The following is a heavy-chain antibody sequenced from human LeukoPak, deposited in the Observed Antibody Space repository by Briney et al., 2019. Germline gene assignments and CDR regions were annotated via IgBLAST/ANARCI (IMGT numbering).Heavy chain of an antibody. CDR3: ARKVPNDSSGYYYRGQFDP. CDR1: GGTFSSYA. Sequence: VKVSCKASGGTFSSYAISWVRQAPGQGLEWMGGIIPIFGTANYAQKFQGRVTITADKSTSTAYMELSRLRSEDTAVYYCARKVPNDSSGYYYRGQFDPWGQGTLVTVSS. CDR2: IIPIFGTA. V-gene: IGHV1-69*06. D-gene: IGHD3-22*01. J-gene: IGHJ5*02.